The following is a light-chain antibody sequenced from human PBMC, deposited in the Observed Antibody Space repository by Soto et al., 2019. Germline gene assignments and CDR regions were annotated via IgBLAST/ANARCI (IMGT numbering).Light chain of an antibody. V-gene: IGKV3-15*01. CDR3: QHYSNWPLT. CDR1: ESVHRN. Sequence: VMTQSPATLSVSPGDRVTLSCRASESVHRNLAWYQQKPGQGPSLLIYYASTMATGVPDRFTGSGSGTEFTLTISSLQSEDFGVYYCQHYSNWPLTFGPGTKVEIK. CDR2: YAS. J-gene: IGKJ3*01.